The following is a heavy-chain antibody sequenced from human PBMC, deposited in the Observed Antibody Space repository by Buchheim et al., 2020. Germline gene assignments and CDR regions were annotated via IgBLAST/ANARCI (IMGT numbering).Heavy chain of an antibody. D-gene: IGHD3-3*01. J-gene: IGHJ6*02. Sequence: QVQLVQSGAEVKKPGASVKVSCKASGYTFTSYYMHWVRQAPGQGLEWMGIINPSGGSTSYAQKFQGRVTMTRDTSTSTVYMELSSLRSEDTAVYYCARDPSWADVYYDFWSGYPPLSGMDVWGQGTT. CDR3: ARDPSWADVYYDFWSGYPPLSGMDV. V-gene: IGHV1-46*01. CDR1: GYTFTSYY. CDR2: INPSGGST.